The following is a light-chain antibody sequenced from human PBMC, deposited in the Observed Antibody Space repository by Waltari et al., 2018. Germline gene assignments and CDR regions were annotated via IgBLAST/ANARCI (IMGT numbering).Light chain of an antibody. CDR1: QAISNF. Sequence: DIQMTQSPSSLSASVGDRVTITCRASQAISNFLAWYQQRPGKGPKLLIYSASTMESGVPSRFSGSASGTDFTLTISSLQAEDVATYYCQKYNSAPHTFGQGTKLEI. CDR2: SAS. CDR3: QKYNSAPHT. J-gene: IGKJ2*01. V-gene: IGKV1-27*01.